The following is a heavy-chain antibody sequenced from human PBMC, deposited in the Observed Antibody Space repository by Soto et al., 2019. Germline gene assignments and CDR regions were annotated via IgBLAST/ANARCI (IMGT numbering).Heavy chain of an antibody. Sequence: SETLSLTCTVSGGSISSYYWSWIRQPPGKGLEWIGYIYYSGSTNYNPSLKSRVTISVDTSKNQFSLKLSSVTAADTAVYYCARVDFYYDSSGYTSYYFDYWGQGTLVTVSS. V-gene: IGHV4-59*01. CDR1: GGSISSYY. CDR2: IYYSGST. CDR3: ARVDFYYDSSGYTSYYFDY. D-gene: IGHD3-22*01. J-gene: IGHJ4*02.